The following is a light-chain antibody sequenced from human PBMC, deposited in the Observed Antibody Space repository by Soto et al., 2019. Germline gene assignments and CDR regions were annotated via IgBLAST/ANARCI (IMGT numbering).Light chain of an antibody. Sequence: EIVLTQSPGTLSLSPGERATLSCRASQSVSSNYLAWYRQKPGQAPRLLIYGVSSRAAGCPDRISASGSGTDITLTISRLEREDFAVYYCQQSDSTPLLTFGGGSRVEIK. CDR2: GVS. J-gene: IGKJ4*01. CDR3: QQSDSTPLLT. V-gene: IGKV3-20*01. CDR1: QSVSSNY.